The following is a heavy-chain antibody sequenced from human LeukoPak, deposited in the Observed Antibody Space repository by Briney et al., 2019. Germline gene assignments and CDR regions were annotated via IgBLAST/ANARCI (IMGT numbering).Heavy chain of an antibody. J-gene: IGHJ4*02. Sequence: SGTLSLTCTVSGGSISSGGYYWSWIRQHPGKGLEWIGYIYYSGSTYYNPSLKSRVTISVDTSKNQFSLKLSSVTAADTAVYYCARKATVTPYYFDYWGQGTLVTVSS. D-gene: IGHD4-17*01. CDR2: IYYSGST. CDR1: GGSISSGGYY. V-gene: IGHV4-31*03. CDR3: ARKATVTPYYFDY.